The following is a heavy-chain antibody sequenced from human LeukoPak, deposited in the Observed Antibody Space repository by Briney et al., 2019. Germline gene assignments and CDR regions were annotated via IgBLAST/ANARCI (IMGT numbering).Heavy chain of an antibody. J-gene: IGHJ4*02. Sequence: GGSLRLSCAASGFTFSSYWMSWVRQAPGEGLEWLANIRQDGNEKYYVDSVKGRFTISRDNAQNSLYLQMNSLRAEDTAVYYCARYSGYGLNYWGQGTLVTVSS. CDR3: ARYSGYGLNY. V-gene: IGHV3-7*01. CDR2: IRQDGNEK. CDR1: GFTFSSYW. D-gene: IGHD5-12*01.